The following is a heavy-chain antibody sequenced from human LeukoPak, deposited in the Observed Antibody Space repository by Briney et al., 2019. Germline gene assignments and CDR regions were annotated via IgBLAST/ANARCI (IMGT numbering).Heavy chain of an antibody. CDR3: ARDPNYAFDI. CDR1: GFTFGDYS. V-gene: IGHV3-48*01. J-gene: IGHJ3*02. D-gene: IGHD5-24*01. CDR2: TWGSSTSI. Sequence: RTGGSLRLSCLASGFTFGDYSMNWVRQAPGRGLEWISYTWGSSTSIYYADSVRGRLTISRDDAKNLLYLQMNSLRAEDTALYYCARDPNYAFDIWGQGTMVTVSS.